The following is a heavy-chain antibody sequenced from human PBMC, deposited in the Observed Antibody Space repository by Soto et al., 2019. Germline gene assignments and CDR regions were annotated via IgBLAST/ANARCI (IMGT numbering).Heavy chain of an antibody. CDR2: MNPDGNDK. Sequence: GGSLRLSCEASGFAFSTYWMTWVRQAPGKGLEWVANMNPDGNDKYYADSVRGRFTMSRDNPKNSLFLQMDSLRAEDTAVYYCARDPNRGGDFDFWGQGTLVTVSS. J-gene: IGHJ4*02. V-gene: IGHV3-7*05. CDR3: ARDPNRGGDFDF. CDR1: GFAFSTYW. D-gene: IGHD3-16*01.